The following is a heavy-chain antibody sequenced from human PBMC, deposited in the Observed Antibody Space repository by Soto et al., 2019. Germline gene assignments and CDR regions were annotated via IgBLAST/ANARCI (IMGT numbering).Heavy chain of an antibody. CDR1: RGSIGAYY. CDR3: ARASIPVGAAATTPGYHYAMDV. Sequence: SETLSLTCSVPRGSIGAYYWSWIRQSPGKGLEWLGYIYHSGSTNYNPSLEGRVTISVDTSKTQFSLKLSPVTAADTAVYYCARASIPVGAAATTPGYHYAMDVWGPGTTVTVSS. CDR2: IYHSGST. D-gene: IGHD6-13*01. J-gene: IGHJ6*02. V-gene: IGHV4-59*01.